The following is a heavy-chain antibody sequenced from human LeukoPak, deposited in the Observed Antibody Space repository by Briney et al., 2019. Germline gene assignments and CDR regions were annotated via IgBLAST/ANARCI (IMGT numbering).Heavy chain of an antibody. CDR1: GFTFSSYW. Sequence: GGSLRLSCAASGFTFSSYWMSWVRQAPGKGLEWVANIKQDGREKYYVDSVRGPFSISRDNARNSVYLQMNSLRAEDTAVYYCARDIHRYYGDYWGQGALVIVSS. CDR2: IKQDGREK. CDR3: ARDIHRYYGDY. D-gene: IGHD3-3*01. J-gene: IGHJ4*02. V-gene: IGHV3-7*01.